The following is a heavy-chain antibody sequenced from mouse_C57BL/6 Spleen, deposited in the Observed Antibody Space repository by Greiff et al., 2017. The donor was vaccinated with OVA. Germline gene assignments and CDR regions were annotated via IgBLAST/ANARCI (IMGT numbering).Heavy chain of an antibody. CDR1: GFTFSSYA. D-gene: IGHD1-1*01. V-gene: IGHV5-4*01. CDR2: LSDGGSYT. CDR3: AREGGTVVATPLDY. J-gene: IGHJ2*01. Sequence: EVMLVESGGGLVKPGGSLKLSCAASGFTFSSYAMSWVRPTPEKRLEWVATLSDGGSYTYYPDTVKGRFTLSRDNAKNNLYLQMSHLKSEDTAMYYCAREGGTVVATPLDYWGQGTTLTVSS.